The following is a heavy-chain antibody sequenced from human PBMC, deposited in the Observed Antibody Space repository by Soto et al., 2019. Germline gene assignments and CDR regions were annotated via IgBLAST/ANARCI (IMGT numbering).Heavy chain of an antibody. Sequence: GGSLRLSCAASGFTFSSYGMHWVRRAPGKGLEWVAVISYDGSNKYYADSVKGRFTISRDNSKNTLYLQMNSLRAEDTAVYYCAKDWVEEQLAPPIDYWGQGTLVTVSS. V-gene: IGHV3-30*18. D-gene: IGHD6-6*01. J-gene: IGHJ4*02. CDR3: AKDWVEEQLAPPIDY. CDR1: GFTFSSYG. CDR2: ISYDGSNK.